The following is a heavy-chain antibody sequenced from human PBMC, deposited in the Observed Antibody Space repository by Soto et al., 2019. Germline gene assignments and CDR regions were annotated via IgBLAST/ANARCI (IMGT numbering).Heavy chain of an antibody. CDR2: IYYSGST. V-gene: IGHV4-59*12. CDR3: ARNREDGSGYSIRFDY. Sequence: WETLSLTCTASGGSISSYYWSWIRQPPGKGLEWIGYIYYSGSTNYNPSLKSRAVILIDKSKNLRSLKVTSVTAADTAVYYCARNREDGSGYSIRFDYWGLGTLVTVSS. D-gene: IGHD3-22*01. CDR1: GGSISSYY. J-gene: IGHJ4*02.